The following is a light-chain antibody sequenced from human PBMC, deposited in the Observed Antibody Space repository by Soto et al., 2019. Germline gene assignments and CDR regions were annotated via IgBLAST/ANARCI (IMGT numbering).Light chain of an antibody. CDR3: QQYGSSPMYT. V-gene: IGKV3-20*01. Sequence: EIVLTQSPGTLSLSPGERATLSCRASQSVSSSYLAWYQQKPGQAPRLLIYGASSRATGGPDRFSGSGSGTDFTLTISRLEPEDVAVYYCQQYGSSPMYTFGQGTKLEIK. J-gene: IGKJ2*01. CDR1: QSVSSSY. CDR2: GAS.